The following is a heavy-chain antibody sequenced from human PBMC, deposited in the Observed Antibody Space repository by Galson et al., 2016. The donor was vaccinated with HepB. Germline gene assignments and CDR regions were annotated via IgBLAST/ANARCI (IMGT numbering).Heavy chain of an antibody. J-gene: IGHJ4*02. CDR3: ARRWQYWSGVNCYYFYY. CDR1: GYSFHNYW. D-gene: IGHD2-15*01. V-gene: IGHV5-51*01. CDR2: IYHGDFDT. Sequence: QSGAEVKKPGESLRISCKSSGYSFHNYWIGWVRQMPGKGLEWMGIIYHGDFDTRYSPSFQGQVTISADKSISSAYLQWGSLKASDTAMDYCARRWQYWSGVNCYYFYYWGQGTLVTVSS.